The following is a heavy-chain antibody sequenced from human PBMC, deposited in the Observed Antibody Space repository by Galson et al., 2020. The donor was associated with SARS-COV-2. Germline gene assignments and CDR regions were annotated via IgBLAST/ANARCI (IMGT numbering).Heavy chain of an antibody. CDR1: GYSFTGYY. V-gene: IGHV1-2*02. CDR2: INPDTGGT. Sequence: ASVKVSCKASGYSFTGYYIHWVRQAHGQGLEWMGWINPDTGGTNYAQSFQGRVTMTRDTSISTAYLELSSLRSDGTAVYHCAKNYDFRSGYHTDYYYAMDDWGQGTTVNVFS. D-gene: IGHD3-3*01. J-gene: IGHJ6*02. CDR3: AKNYDFRSGYHTDYYYAMDD.